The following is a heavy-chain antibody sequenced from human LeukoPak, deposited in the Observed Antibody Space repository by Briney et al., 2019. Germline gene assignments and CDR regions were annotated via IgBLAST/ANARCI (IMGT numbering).Heavy chain of an antibody. CDR1: GGSISSGGYY. D-gene: IGHD2-2*02. CDR2: IYYSGST. J-gene: IGHJ4*02. V-gene: IGHV4-31*03. Sequence: KASETLSLTCTVSGGSISSGGYYWSWIRQHPGKGLEWIGYIYYSGSTYYNPSLKSRVTISVDTPKNQFSLKLSSVTAADTAVYYCAAYCSSTSCYRYWGQGTLVTVSS. CDR3: AAYCSSTSCYRY.